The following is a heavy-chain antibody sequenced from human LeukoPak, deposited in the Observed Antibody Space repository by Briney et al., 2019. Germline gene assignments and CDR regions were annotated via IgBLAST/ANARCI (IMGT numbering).Heavy chain of an antibody. CDR2: IYYSGST. V-gene: IGHV4-39*01. CDR1: GGSISSSSYY. Sequence: PSETLSLTCTVSGGSISSSSYYWGWLRQPPGKGLEWLGSIYYSGSTYDNPSLKSRITISVDTSKNQFSLELSSVTAADTAVYYCASLRERSYYARGFDYWGQGTLVTVSS. CDR3: ASLRERSYYARGFDY. J-gene: IGHJ4*02. D-gene: IGHD1-26*01.